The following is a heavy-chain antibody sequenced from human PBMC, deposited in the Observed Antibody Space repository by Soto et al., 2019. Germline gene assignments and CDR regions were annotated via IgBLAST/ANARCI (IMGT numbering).Heavy chain of an antibody. D-gene: IGHD3-10*01. V-gene: IGHV4-59*01. Sequence: SETLSLTCTVSGGSIGSYYWSWIRQPPGKGLEWIGYIYYSGSTNYNPSLKSRVTISVDTSKNQFSLKLSSVTAADTAVYYCARDGVDYYGSGYAFDIWGQGTMVTVSS. J-gene: IGHJ3*02. CDR1: GGSIGSYY. CDR3: ARDGVDYYGSGYAFDI. CDR2: IYYSGST.